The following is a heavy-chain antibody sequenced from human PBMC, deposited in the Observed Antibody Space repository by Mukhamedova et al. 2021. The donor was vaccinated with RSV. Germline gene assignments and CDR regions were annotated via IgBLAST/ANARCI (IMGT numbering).Heavy chain of an antibody. Sequence: STYYNPSLQSRVTISIDTSKNHFSLKVNSVTAADTAVYYCARDTGSSSSDNWGQGILVTFSS. CDR3: ARDTGSSSSDN. V-gene: IGHV4-30-2*04. J-gene: IGHJ4*02. CDR2: ST. D-gene: IGHD6-6*01.